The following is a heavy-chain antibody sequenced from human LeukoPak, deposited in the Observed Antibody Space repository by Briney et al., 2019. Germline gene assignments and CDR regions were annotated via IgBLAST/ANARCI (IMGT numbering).Heavy chain of an antibody. Sequence: PSETLSLTCTVSGDSISNSAYYWVWIRQPPGMGLGWIGTITNTGNTYSNPSLKSRVTISIDTSKTQISLKLTSVTAADTAVFYCARKTPGTSVDVWGQGTPVTVSS. J-gene: IGHJ6*02. CDR1: GDSISNSAYY. CDR3: ARKTPGTSVDV. CDR2: ITNTGNT. V-gene: IGHV4-39*01. D-gene: IGHD3-10*01.